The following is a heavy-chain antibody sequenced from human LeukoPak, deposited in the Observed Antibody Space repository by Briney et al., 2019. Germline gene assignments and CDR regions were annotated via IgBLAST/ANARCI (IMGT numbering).Heavy chain of an antibody. Sequence: GWSLRLSCAASGFTFSSYGMHWVRQTPGKGLECVAGISYEGNNKYYADSVKGRFTISRDDSKNTMYLQMNSLRAEDTAVYYCAKDRNYVATLDYWGQGTLVTVSS. CDR3: AKDRNYVATLDY. CDR2: ISYEGNNK. CDR1: GFTFSSYG. J-gene: IGHJ4*02. V-gene: IGHV3-30*18. D-gene: IGHD3-10*02.